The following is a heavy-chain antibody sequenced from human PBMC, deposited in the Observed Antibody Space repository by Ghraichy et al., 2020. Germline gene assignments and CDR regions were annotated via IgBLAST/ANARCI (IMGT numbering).Heavy chain of an antibody. Sequence: LRLSCAASGFTFSSYGMHWVRQAPGKGLEWVTVISYDGSNKYYADTVKGRFTISRDNSRNTLYLQMNSLRAEDTAVYYCAKDWGRATVTNSFDYWGQGTLVTVSS. D-gene: IGHD4-11*01. CDR2: ISYDGSNK. CDR1: GFTFSSYG. CDR3: AKDWGRATVTNSFDY. J-gene: IGHJ4*02. V-gene: IGHV3-30*18.